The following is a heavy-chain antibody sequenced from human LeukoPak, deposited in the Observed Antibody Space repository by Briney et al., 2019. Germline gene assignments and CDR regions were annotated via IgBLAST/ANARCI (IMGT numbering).Heavy chain of an antibody. J-gene: IGHJ4*02. CDR2: IKQDGSEK. CDR1: GFTFSSYW. Sequence: GGSLRLSCAASGFTFSSYWMHWVRQAPGKGLEWVANIKQDGSEKYYVDSVKGRFTISRDNAKNSLYLQMNSLRAEDTAVYYCARGDSSGLFDYWGQGTLVTVSS. V-gene: IGHV3-7*04. CDR3: ARGDSSGLFDY. D-gene: IGHD6-19*01.